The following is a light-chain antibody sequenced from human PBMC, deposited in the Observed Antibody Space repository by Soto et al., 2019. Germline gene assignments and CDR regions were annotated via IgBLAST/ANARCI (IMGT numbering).Light chain of an antibody. J-gene: IGLJ1*01. V-gene: IGLV1-51*01. Sequence: QSVLTQPPSISATPGQKVTISCSGSYSNIETNYVSWYQQLPGTAPKLLIYDNTERPSGIPDRFSGSKSGSSATLGITGLXTGDEADYYCGTWDSSLSAGLFGTGTKVTV. CDR1: YSNIETNY. CDR2: DNT. CDR3: GTWDSSLSAGL.